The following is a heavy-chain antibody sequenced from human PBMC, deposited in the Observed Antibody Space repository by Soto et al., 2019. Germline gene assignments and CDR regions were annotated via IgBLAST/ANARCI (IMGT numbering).Heavy chain of an antibody. Sequence: SETLSLTCTVSGGSISSSSYYWGWIRQPPGKGLEWTGSIYYSGSTYYNPSLKSRVTISVDTSKNQFSLKLSSVTAADTAVYYCATFRTYYDILNYAFDIWGQGTMVTVSS. CDR2: IYYSGST. V-gene: IGHV4-39*01. CDR1: GGSISSSSYY. J-gene: IGHJ3*02. CDR3: ATFRTYYDILNYAFDI. D-gene: IGHD3-9*01.